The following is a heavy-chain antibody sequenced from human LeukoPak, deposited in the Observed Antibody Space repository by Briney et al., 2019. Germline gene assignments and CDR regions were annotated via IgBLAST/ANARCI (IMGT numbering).Heavy chain of an antibody. J-gene: IGHJ4*02. CDR2: IYYSKNT. D-gene: IGHD5-18*01. CDR1: GGSISGYY. V-gene: IGHV4-39*01. Sequence: KPSETLSLTCTVPGGSISGYYWSWIRQPPGKGLEWIGSIYYSKNTYYNPSLKSRVTISADTSKNQFSLTLGSVSATDTAVYYCVSPRGFSYGYFDYWGQGTLVTVSS. CDR3: VSPRGFSYGYFDY.